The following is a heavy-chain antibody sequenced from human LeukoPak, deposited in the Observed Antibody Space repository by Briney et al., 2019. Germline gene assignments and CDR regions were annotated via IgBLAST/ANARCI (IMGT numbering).Heavy chain of an antibody. CDR1: GGTFSSYA. D-gene: IGHD2-15*01. CDR3: ARAGKDSTHWAY. J-gene: IGHJ4*02. V-gene: IGHV1-69*05. CDR2: IIPIFGTA. Sequence: EASVKVSCKASGGTFSSYAISWVRQAPGQGLEWMGGIIPIFGTANYAQKFQGRVTITTDESTSTAYMELSSLRSEDTAVYYCARAGKDSTHWAYWGQGTLVTVSS.